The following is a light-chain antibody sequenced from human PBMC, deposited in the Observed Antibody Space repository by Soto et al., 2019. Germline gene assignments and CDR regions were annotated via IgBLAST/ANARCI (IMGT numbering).Light chain of an antibody. CDR3: SSYATSSTWV. CDR1: NSDVGGDDY. J-gene: IGLJ3*02. V-gene: IGLV2-14*01. CDR2: EVS. Sequence: QSVLTQPASVSGSPGQSITISCTGTNSDVGGDDYVSWYQQHPGKAPKLMIYEVSNRPSGVSNRFSGSKSGNTASLTISGVQAEDEADYYCSSYATSSTWVFGGGTKLTVL.